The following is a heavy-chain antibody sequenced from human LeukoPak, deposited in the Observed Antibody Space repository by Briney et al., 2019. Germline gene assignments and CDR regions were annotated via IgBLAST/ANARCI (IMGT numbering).Heavy chain of an antibody. J-gene: IGHJ5*02. Sequence: GGSLRLSCAASGFSLSIYDMVWVRQTPGKGLEWIASTGLSSSYIGYADSVKGRFTISRDNGENSVYLQMNSLRAEDTAVYFCARERSYCSGATCSLDLWGQGTLVTVSS. CDR2: TGLSSSYI. CDR3: ARERSYCSGATCSLDL. V-gene: IGHV3-21*01. D-gene: IGHD2-15*01. CDR1: GFSLSIYD.